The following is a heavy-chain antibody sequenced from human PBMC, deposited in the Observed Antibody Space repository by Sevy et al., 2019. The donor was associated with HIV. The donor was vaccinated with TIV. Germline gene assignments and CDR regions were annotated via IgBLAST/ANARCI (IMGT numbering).Heavy chain of an antibody. J-gene: IGHJ4*02. Sequence: GGSLRLSCAASGFTVSSNYMSWVRQAPGKGLEWVSVIYSGGSTYYADSFKGRFTISRDNSKNTLYLQMNSLRAEDTAVYYCARASFRITYYFDYWGQGTLVTVSS. V-gene: IGHV3-53*01. D-gene: IGHD3-3*02. CDR3: ARASFRITYYFDY. CDR2: IYSGGST. CDR1: GFTVSSNY.